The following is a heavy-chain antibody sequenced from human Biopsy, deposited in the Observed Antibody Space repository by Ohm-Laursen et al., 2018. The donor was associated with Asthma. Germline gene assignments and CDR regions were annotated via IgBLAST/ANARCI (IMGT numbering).Heavy chain of an antibody. CDR2: IYYSGET. Sequence: SETLSLTCPVSGASITTSPSYWSWLRLLPGKGLEWIGCIYYSGETFFNPSLKNPLFMSLDSSKNQFSLKMTSVTVADTAVYFCARNLPGYTYGPFGDWGQGTLVTVSS. CDR1: GASITTSPSY. D-gene: IGHD5-18*01. V-gene: IGHV4-31*01. CDR3: ARNLPGYTYGPFGD. J-gene: IGHJ4*02.